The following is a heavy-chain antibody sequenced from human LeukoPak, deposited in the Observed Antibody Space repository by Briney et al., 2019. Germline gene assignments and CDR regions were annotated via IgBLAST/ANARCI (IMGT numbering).Heavy chain of an antibody. CDR1: GFTFSSYA. CDR2: ISGSGGST. Sequence: GGSLRLSCAASGFTFSSYAMSWVRQAPGKGLEGVSAISGSGGSTYYADSVKGRFTISRDNSKNTLYLQMNSLRAEDTAVYYCAKGSTYYDFWSGYSGFFDYWGQGTLVTVSS. V-gene: IGHV3-23*01. J-gene: IGHJ4*02. D-gene: IGHD3-3*01. CDR3: AKGSTYYDFWSGYSGFFDY.